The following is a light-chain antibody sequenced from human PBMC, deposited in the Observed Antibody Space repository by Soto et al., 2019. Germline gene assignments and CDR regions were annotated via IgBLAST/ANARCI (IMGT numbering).Light chain of an antibody. CDR2: DVS. J-gene: IGKJ4*01. Sequence: EIVLTQSPATLSLSPGERATLSCRASQSVSSYLAWYQQKPGQAPRLLMFDVSNRATGIPASFSGSGSGTDFTLTITSIEPEDIAVYYCQQRSNWRVTFGGGTKVDIK. CDR3: QQRSNWRVT. V-gene: IGKV3-11*01. CDR1: QSVSSY.